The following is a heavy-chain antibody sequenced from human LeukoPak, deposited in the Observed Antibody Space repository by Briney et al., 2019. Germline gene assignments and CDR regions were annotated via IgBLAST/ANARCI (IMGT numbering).Heavy chain of an antibody. CDR3: AKDDDAFDI. J-gene: IGHJ3*02. V-gene: IGHV3-23*01. CDR2: INANSGTT. CDR1: GFAFSFYA. Sequence: GGSLRLSCAASGFAFSFYAMSWLRQPPGKGLEWVSTINANSGTTSYAASVRGRFTISRDNSKNTLYLQMNSLRAEDTAVYYCAKDDDAFDIWGQGTMVTVSS.